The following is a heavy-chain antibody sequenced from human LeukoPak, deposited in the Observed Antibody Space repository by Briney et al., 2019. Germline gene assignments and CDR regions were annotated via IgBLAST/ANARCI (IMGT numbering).Heavy chain of an antibody. CDR3: ALSVAGTNFDS. V-gene: IGHV3-48*03. D-gene: IGHD6-19*01. Sequence: GGSLRLSCAASGFTFSSYEMNWVRQAPGKGLEWVSYISSSGSTIYYADSVKGRFTISRDNAKNSLYLQMNSLRAEDTAVYYCALSVAGTNFDSWGQGTLVTVSS. CDR1: GFTFSSYE. J-gene: IGHJ4*02. CDR2: ISSSGSTI.